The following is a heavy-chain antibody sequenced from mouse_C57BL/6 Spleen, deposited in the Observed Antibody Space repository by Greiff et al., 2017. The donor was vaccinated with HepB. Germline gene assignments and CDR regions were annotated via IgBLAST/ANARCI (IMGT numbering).Heavy chain of an antibody. V-gene: IGHV1-82*01. J-gene: IGHJ3*01. Sequence: QVQLKQSGPELVKPGASVKISCKASGYAFSSSWMNWVKQRPGKGLEWIGRIYPGDGDTNYNGKFKGKATLTADKSSSTAYMQLSSLTSEDSAVYFCARGIITTVVAKGAWFAYWGQGTLVTVSA. CDR1: GYAFSSSW. CDR3: ARGIITTVVAKGAWFAY. D-gene: IGHD1-1*01. CDR2: IYPGDGDT.